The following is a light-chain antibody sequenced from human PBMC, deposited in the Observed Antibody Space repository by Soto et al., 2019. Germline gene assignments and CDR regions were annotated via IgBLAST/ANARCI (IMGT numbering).Light chain of an antibody. CDR1: SSNIGQDYD. J-gene: IGLJ3*02. CDR3: QAYDNNLSGWV. V-gene: IGLV1-40*01. Sequence: QSVLTQPPSVSGAPGQGVTISCTGSSSNIGQDYDVHWYQQLPGAAPRLLIYSNFNRPSGVPYRFSGSKSGSSASLVITGLQAEDEADYYCQAYDNNLSGWVFGGGTKLTVL. CDR2: SNF.